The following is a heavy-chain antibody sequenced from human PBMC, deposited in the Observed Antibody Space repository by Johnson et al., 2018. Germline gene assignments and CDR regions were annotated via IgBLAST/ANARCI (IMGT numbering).Heavy chain of an antibody. CDR1: GGSITDDS. Sequence: QVQLQESGPGLVKPSESLSLTCTVSGGSITDDSWIWIRQPPGKGLEWIGYIAYSGNTKYTPSIDSRVNISVDTSKTQFSLRLSYVTAADTAIYYCAKAVGSGYDDMDVWGKGTTVTVSS. CDR3: AKAVGSGYDDMDV. D-gene: IGHD1-26*01. J-gene: IGHJ6*03. V-gene: IGHV4-59*01. CDR2: IAYSGNT.